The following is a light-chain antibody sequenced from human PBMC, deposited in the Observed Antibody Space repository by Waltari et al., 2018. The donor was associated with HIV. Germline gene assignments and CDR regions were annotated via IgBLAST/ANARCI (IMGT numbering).Light chain of an antibody. Sequence: DIQMTQSTSSLSASVGDRVTITCRASQTINSYLNWYQQTPGNAPRLLIFAGSNLQSGVPSRFSGSGSGTDFILTVSSLQPEDFATYYCQQTYSTPQTFGQGTRLEI. CDR1: QTINSY. J-gene: IGKJ5*01. CDR2: AGS. V-gene: IGKV1-39*01. CDR3: QQTYSTPQT.